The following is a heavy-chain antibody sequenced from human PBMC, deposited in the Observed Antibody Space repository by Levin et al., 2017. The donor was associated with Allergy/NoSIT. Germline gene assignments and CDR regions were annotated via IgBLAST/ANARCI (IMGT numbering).Heavy chain of an antibody. CDR3: ARQLGNFWSGYNYFDY. CDR2: ISGSGGST. CDR1: GFTFSSYA. Sequence: ASVKVSCAASGFTFSSYAMSWVRQAPGKGLEWVSAISGSGGSTYYADYMKARFTISRDNAKNSLYLQMNSLRAEDTAVYYCARQLGNFWSGYNYFDYWGQGTLVTVSS. V-gene: IGHV3-23*01. D-gene: IGHD3-3*01. J-gene: IGHJ4*02.